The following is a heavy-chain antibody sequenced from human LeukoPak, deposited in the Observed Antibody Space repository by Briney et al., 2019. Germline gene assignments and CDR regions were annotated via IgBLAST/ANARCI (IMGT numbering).Heavy chain of an antibody. CDR3: AGPYCSGGSCFGFHI. CDR2: ISATGSSI. J-gene: IGHJ3*02. V-gene: IGHV3-11*04. Sequence: KSGGSLRLSCAASTFTFSDYYMSWIRQAPGKGLEWVPYISATGSSIYYADSVKGRFTISRDNAYYSLYLQMNNLRVEDTAVYYCAGPYCSGGSCFGFHIWGQGAVVTVSS. CDR1: TFTFSDYY. D-gene: IGHD2-15*01.